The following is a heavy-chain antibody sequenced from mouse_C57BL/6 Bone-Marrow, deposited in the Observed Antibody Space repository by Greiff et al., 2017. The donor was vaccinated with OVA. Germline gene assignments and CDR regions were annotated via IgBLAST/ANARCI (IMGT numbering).Heavy chain of an antibody. J-gene: IGHJ1*03. Sequence: QVQLKESGAELMKPGASVKLSCKATGYTFTDYWIEWVKQRPGHGLEWIGEILPGSGSTNYNEKFKGKATFTADKSSNTAYMQLRSLTTEDSAIYYCARMGGSGYFDVWGKGTTVTVSS. CDR2: ILPGSGST. CDR1: GYTFTDYW. D-gene: IGHD2-3*01. V-gene: IGHV1-9*01. CDR3: ARMGGSGYFDV.